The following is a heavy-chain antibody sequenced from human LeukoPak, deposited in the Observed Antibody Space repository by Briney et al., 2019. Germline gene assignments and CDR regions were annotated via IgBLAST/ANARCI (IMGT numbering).Heavy chain of an antibody. CDR2: INPNSGGT. CDR1: GYTFTGYY. J-gene: IGHJ4*02. D-gene: IGHD6-19*01. CDR3: ARAASSDWSSRGIDY. V-gene: IGHV1-2*02. Sequence: ASVKVSCKASGYTFTGYYMHWVRQAPGQGLEWMGWINPNSGGTNYAQKFQGRVTMTRDTSISTAYMELSRLRSDDTAVYYCARAASSDWSSRGIDYWGQGTLVTVSS.